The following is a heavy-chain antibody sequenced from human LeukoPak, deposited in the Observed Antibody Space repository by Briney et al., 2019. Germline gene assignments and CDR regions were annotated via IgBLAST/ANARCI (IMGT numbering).Heavy chain of an antibody. CDR2: ISYDGSNK. Sequence: GGSLRLSCAASGFTFSSYAMHWVRQAPGKGLEWVAVISYDGSNKYYADSAKGRFTISRDNSKNTLYLQMNSLRAEDTAVYYCARDRFRVVVIDLLDYWGQGTLVTVSS. J-gene: IGHJ4*02. D-gene: IGHD3-22*01. CDR3: ARDRFRVVVIDLLDY. V-gene: IGHV3-30-3*01. CDR1: GFTFSSYA.